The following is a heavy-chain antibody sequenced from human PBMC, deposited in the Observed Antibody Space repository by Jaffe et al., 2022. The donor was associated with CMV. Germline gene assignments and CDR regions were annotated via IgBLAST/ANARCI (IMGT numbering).Heavy chain of an antibody. Sequence: QVQLQESGPGLVKPSGTLSLTCAVSGGSISTINWWSWVRQPPGKGLEWIGEIYHSGSTNYNPSLKSRVIISVDKSKNQFSLKMNSVTAADTAVYYCAREGTECTNGVCLSYYYFMDVWGKGTTVTVSS. V-gene: IGHV4-4*02. CDR3: AREGTECTNGVCLSYYYFMDV. CDR2: IYHSGST. J-gene: IGHJ6*03. D-gene: IGHD2-8*01. CDR1: GGSISTINW.